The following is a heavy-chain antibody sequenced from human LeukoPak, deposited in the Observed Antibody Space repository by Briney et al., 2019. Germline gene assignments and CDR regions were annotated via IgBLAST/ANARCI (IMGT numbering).Heavy chain of an antibody. CDR1: GGTFSSYA. D-gene: IGHD6-13*01. CDR3: ARESGIAATGADY. J-gene: IGHJ4*02. CDR2: IIPILGIA. V-gene: IGHV1-69*04. Sequence: ASVKVSCKASGGTFSSYAISWVRQAPGQGLEWMGRIIPILGIANYAQKFQGRVTITADESTSTAYMELSSLRSEDTAVYYCARESGIAATGADYWGQGTLVTVSS.